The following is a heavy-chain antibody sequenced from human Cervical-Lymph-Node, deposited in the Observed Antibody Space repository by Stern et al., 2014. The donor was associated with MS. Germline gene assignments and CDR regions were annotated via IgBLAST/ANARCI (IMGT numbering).Heavy chain of an antibody. CDR3: ARSITVTPLEY. CDR2: LNPSMGDP. CDR1: GYIFTAYY. D-gene: IGHD4-17*01. J-gene: IGHJ4*02. Sequence: QVQLVQSGAEVKKPGGSVKVSCKASGYIFTAYYINWVRQAPGKGLAWMRRLNPSMGDPDFAQRFQRRVTLTRDTSITTSYLELTKLTSDDTAIYYCARSITVTPLEYWGQGTLVTVSS. V-gene: IGHV1-2*06.